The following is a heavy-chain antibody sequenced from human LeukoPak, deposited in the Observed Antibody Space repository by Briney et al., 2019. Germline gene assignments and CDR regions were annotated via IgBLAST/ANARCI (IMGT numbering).Heavy chain of an antibody. CDR2: IYYSGST. J-gene: IGHJ4*02. Sequence: SETLSLTCTVSGGSISTYYWNWIGQPPGKGLEWSGNIYYSGSTKYNPSLKSRITISVDTSKNQFSVKLSSVTAADTAVYYCARGGGGTAYFDYWGQGTLVTVSS. D-gene: IGHD2-21*02. CDR1: GGSISTYY. V-gene: IGHV4-59*01. CDR3: ARGGGGTAYFDY.